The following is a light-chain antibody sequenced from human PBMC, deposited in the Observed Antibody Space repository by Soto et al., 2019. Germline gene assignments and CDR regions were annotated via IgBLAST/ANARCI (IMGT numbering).Light chain of an antibody. J-gene: IGKJ4*01. Sequence: DIQMTQSPSSLSASVGDRVTMTCRASQGIANNLAWYQQKPGKVPKLLIYAASALQPGVPSRFSGSGSGTDSSLTISSLQPEDVATFYCQNYNSAPFTFGGGTKVEIK. CDR3: QNYNSAPFT. V-gene: IGKV1-27*01. CDR2: AAS. CDR1: QGIANN.